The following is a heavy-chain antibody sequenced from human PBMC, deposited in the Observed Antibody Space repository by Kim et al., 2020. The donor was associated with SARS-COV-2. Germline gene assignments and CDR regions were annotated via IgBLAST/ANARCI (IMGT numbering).Heavy chain of an antibody. CDR1: GFNFNTHG. Sequence: GGSLRLSCAASGFNFNTHGFHWVRQAPGKGPEWLAVISYDGSSKFYRASVKGRFTVARDNSKNSVSLQMESLTPEDTAVYYCARLPLHYYGMDVWGQGTTVIVS. CDR2: ISYDGSSK. D-gene: IGHD3-10*01. CDR3: ARLPLHYYGMDV. V-gene: IGHV3-30*03. J-gene: IGHJ6*02.